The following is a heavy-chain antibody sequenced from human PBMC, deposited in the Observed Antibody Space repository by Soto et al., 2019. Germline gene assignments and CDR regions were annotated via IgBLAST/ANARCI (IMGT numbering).Heavy chain of an antibody. Sequence: QVQLVQSGAEVKKPGSSVKVSSQASGGTFNNFAFTWVRQAPGQGLEWLGGIMPVFHTTNIAQTFQDRITVTADDFTTTVYMEMTSLRYDDTAVYYCATATISPVSATLYHYGMDVWGQGTTVTVSS. CDR2: IMPVFHTT. J-gene: IGHJ6*02. V-gene: IGHV1-69*01. D-gene: IGHD6-25*01. CDR1: GGTFNNFA. CDR3: ATATISPVSATLYHYGMDV.